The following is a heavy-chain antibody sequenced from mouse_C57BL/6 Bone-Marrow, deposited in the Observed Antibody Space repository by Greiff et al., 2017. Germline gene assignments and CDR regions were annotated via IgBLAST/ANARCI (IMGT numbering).Heavy chain of an antibody. Sequence: QVQLQQSGAELVRPGTSVKMSCKASGYTFTNYWIGWAKQRPGHGLEWIGDIYPGGGYTNYNAKFKGKATLTADKSSSTAFMQISSLTSEDSAIYYCARSWGDSSFAYWGQGTLVTVSA. CDR2: IYPGGGYT. D-gene: IGHD2-13*01. CDR3: ARSWGDSSFAY. V-gene: IGHV1-63*01. J-gene: IGHJ3*01. CDR1: GYTFTNYW.